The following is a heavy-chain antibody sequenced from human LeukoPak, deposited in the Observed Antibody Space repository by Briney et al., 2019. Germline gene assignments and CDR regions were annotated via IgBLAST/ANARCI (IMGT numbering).Heavy chain of an antibody. Sequence: GGSLRLSCTASGFTFSTHSMHWVRQAPGKGPVWVSRINSDGSSTRYADSVTGRFTISRDNAKNTVYLQMNSLRAEATAVYYCAKVLGGLWPGIDYWGQGTVVTVSS. J-gene: IGHJ4*02. D-gene: IGHD2-15*01. V-gene: IGHV3-74*01. CDR3: AKVLGGLWPGIDY. CDR1: GFTFSTHS. CDR2: INSDGSST.